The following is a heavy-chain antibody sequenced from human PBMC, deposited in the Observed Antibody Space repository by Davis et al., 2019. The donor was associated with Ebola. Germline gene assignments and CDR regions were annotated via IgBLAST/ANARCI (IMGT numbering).Heavy chain of an antibody. CDR3: ARGYGDY. D-gene: IGHD4-17*01. Sequence: KFQGRVTMTRDTSTSTVYMELSSLRSEDTAVYYCARGYGDYWGQGTLVTVSS. J-gene: IGHJ4*02. V-gene: IGHV1-46*01.